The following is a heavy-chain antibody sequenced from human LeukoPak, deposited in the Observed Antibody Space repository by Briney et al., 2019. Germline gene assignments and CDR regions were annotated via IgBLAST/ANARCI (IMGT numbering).Heavy chain of an antibody. D-gene: IGHD1-26*01. CDR3: ARAKYSGSHYYYYYMDV. CDR2: VYSSGSY. Sequence: AGGSLRLSCAASGFSFSYYAMSWVRQPPGKGLEWIGYVYSSGSYNYSPSLNSRVTISVDTSKNQFSLKLSSVTAADTAIYYCARAKYSGSHYYYYYMDVWGKGTTVTVSS. J-gene: IGHJ6*03. V-gene: IGHV4-59*01. CDR1: GFSFSYYA.